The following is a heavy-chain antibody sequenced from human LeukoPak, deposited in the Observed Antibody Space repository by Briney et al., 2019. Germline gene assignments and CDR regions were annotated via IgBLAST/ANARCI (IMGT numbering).Heavy chain of an antibody. CDR2: IYSGVST. V-gene: IGHV3-53*01. CDR1: GFTVSSNY. CDR3: ARDLGYSYGYVY. Sequence: GGSLRLSCAASGFTVSSNYMSWVRHAPGKGLEWVSVIYSGVSTYYADSLKGRFTISRDNSKNTLYLQMNSLRAEDTAVYYCARDLGYSYGYVYWGQGTLVTVSS. D-gene: IGHD5-18*01. J-gene: IGHJ4*02.